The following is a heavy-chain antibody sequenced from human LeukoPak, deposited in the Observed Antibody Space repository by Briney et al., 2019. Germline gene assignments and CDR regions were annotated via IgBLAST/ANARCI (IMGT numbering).Heavy chain of an antibody. V-gene: IGHV3-15*07. J-gene: IGHJ4*02. CDR1: GFPFSKAW. Sequence: NPGGSLRLSCAASGFPFSKAWMYCVRQAPGEGLEWVGRIKSKTDGGTTDYAAPVKGRFTISRDDSKNTLFLQMNSLKTEDTATYYCTTPKYSGYDFYFWGQGTLVTVSS. CDR3: TTPKYSGYDFYF. D-gene: IGHD5-12*01. CDR2: IKSKTDGGTT.